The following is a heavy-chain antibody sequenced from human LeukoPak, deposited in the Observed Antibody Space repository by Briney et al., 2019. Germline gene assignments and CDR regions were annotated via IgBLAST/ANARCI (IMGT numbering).Heavy chain of an antibody. Sequence: SETLSLTCTVSGGSISSGSYCWSWIRQPAGKGLEWIGHIYISGNTNYNPSLKSRVTISVDTSKNQFSLKLNSVTAADTAVYYCARVDGSCSGGSCPSGNWFDPWGQGTLVTVSS. CDR2: IYISGNT. V-gene: IGHV4-61*09. J-gene: IGHJ5*02. D-gene: IGHD2-15*01. CDR3: ARVDGSCSGGSCPSGNWFDP. CDR1: GGSISSGSYC.